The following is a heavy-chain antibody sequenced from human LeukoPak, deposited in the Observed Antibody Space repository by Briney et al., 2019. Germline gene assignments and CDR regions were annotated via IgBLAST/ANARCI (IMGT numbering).Heavy chain of an antibody. Sequence: GGSLRLSCAASGFTFSSYEMNWVRQAPGKGLEWVAFIRYDGSTKYYADSVKGRFTISRDNSKNTLYLQMNSLRAEDTAVYYCAKDGVEYGGTYPYYYYYYMDVWGKGTTVTISS. D-gene: IGHD1-26*01. CDR1: GFTFSSYE. CDR3: AKDGVEYGGTYPYYYYYYMDV. CDR2: IRYDGSTK. J-gene: IGHJ6*03. V-gene: IGHV3-30*02.